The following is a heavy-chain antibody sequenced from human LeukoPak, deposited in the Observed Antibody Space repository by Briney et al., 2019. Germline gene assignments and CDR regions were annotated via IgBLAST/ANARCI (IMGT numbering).Heavy chain of an antibody. CDR2: ISSSSSTI. Sequence: GGSLRLSCAASGFTFSSYSMNWVRQAPGKGLEWVSYISSSSSTIYYADSVKGRFTISRDNAKNSLYLQMNSLRAEDTAVYYCARCGERYSYGLLPDYWGQGTLVTVSS. J-gene: IGHJ4*02. D-gene: IGHD5-18*01. V-gene: IGHV3-48*01. CDR3: ARCGERYSYGLLPDY. CDR1: GFTFSSYS.